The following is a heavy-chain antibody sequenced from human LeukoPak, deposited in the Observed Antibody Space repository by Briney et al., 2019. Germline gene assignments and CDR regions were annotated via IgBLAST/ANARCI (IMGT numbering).Heavy chain of an antibody. CDR3: ARLYTDAYDFWSGYYTGLDYYGMDV. CDR1: GGSISSYY. J-gene: IGHJ6*02. CDR2: IYYSGST. V-gene: IGHV4-59*08. D-gene: IGHD3-3*01. Sequence: SETLSLTCTVSGGSISSYYWSWLRQPPGKGLEWIGYIYYSGSTNYNPSLTSRVTISVDTSKNQFSLKLSSVTAADTAVYYCARLYTDAYDFWSGYYTGLDYYGMDVWGQGTTVTVSS.